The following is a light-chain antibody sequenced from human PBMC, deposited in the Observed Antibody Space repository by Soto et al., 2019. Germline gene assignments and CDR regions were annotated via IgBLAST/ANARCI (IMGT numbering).Light chain of an antibody. CDR1: QSLVHSDGNTY. J-gene: IGKJ4*01. V-gene: IGKV2-30*02. CDR3: KQYTRWLPLT. Sequence: DVVMTQSPLSLSVTLGQPASISCRSSQSLVHSDGNTYLNWFQQRPGQSPRRLIYKVSYRDSGVPDRLRGSGSGTEFPLKISRVEGEDGGSYYCKQYTRWLPLTFGGGTKVEFK. CDR2: KVS.